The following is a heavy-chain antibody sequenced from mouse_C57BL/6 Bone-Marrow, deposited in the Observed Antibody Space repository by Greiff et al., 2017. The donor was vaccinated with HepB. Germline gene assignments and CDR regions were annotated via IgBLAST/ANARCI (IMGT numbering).Heavy chain of an antibody. Sequence: QLKQPGAELVKPGASVKLSCKASGYTFTSYWMHWVKQRPGQGLEWIGMIHPNSGSTNYNEKFKGKATLTVDKSSSTAYMQLSSLTSEDSAVYYCARGAYYSKFDYWGQGTTLTVSS. CDR2: IHPNSGST. D-gene: IGHD2-5*01. CDR1: GYTFTSYW. CDR3: ARGAYYSKFDY. V-gene: IGHV1-64*01. J-gene: IGHJ2*01.